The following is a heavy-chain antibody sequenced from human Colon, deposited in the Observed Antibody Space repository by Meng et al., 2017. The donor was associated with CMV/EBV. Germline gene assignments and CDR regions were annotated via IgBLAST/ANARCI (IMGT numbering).Heavy chain of an antibody. J-gene: IGHJ6*02. D-gene: IGHD1-26*01. Sequence: GGSLRLSCAASGFTFDDYAMHWVRQAPGKGLEWVSSITWNSGRTGYVDSVEGRFTISRDNAKNTLYLQMNSLRAEDTAVYYCARAVVGGSGLDVWGQGTTVTVSS. CDR2: ITWNSGRT. V-gene: IGHV3-9*01. CDR3: ARAVVGGSGLDV. CDR1: GFTFDDYA.